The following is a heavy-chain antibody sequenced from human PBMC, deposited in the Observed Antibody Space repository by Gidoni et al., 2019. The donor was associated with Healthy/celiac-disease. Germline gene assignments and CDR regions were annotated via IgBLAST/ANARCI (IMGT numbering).Heavy chain of an antibody. V-gene: IGHV3-72*01. Sequence: EVQLVESGGGLVQPGGSLRLSCAASGFTFSDHYMDWVRQAPGKGLEWVGRTRNKANSYTTEYAASVKGRFTISRDDSKNSLDLQMNSLKTEDTAVYYCARRFDAFDIWGQGTMVTVSS. CDR3: ARRFDAFDI. CDR2: TRNKANSYTT. CDR1: GFTFSDHY. D-gene: IGHD3-10*01. J-gene: IGHJ3*02.